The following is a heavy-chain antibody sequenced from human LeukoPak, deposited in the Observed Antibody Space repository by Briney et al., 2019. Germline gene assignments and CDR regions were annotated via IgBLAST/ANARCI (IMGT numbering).Heavy chain of an antibody. CDR3: ARDLVAVAVGTPYFDY. J-gene: IGHJ4*02. D-gene: IGHD6-19*01. Sequence: SETLSLTCTVSGGSISSTSYYWGWIRQPPGTGLEWIGSIYYSWDTYYNPSLKSRVTISVDTSKNQFSLKLSSVTAADTAVYYCARDLVAVAVGTPYFDYWGQGTLVTVSS. V-gene: IGHV4-39*07. CDR1: GGSISSTSYY. CDR2: IYYSWDT.